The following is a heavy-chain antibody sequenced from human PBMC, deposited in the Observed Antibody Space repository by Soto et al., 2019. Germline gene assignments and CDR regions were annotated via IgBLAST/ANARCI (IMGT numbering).Heavy chain of an antibody. D-gene: IGHD3-9*01. CDR3: ARVKRDYDILTGYSDY. CDR1: GGSISSGDYY. V-gene: IGHV4-30-4*01. J-gene: IGHJ4*02. CDR2: IYYSGST. Sequence: SETLSLTCTVSGGSISSGDYYWSWIRQPPGKGLEWIGYIYYSGSTYYNPSLKSRVTISVDTSKNHFSLKLSSVTAADTAVYYCARVKRDYDILTGYSDYWGQGTLVTVSS.